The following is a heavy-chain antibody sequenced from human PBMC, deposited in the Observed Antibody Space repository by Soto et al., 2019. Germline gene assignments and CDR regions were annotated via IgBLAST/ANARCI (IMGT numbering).Heavy chain of an antibody. D-gene: IGHD3-22*01. Sequence: QVQLVQSGAEVKKPGSSVKVSCKASGGTFSSYTISWVRQAPGQGLEWMGRIIPILGIANYAQKFQGRVTITADKSMSTAYMELSSLRSEDTAVYYSAREGDSSGSYPHWGQGTLVTVSS. CDR1: GGTFSSYT. J-gene: IGHJ4*02. V-gene: IGHV1-69*08. CDR2: IIPILGIA. CDR3: AREGDSSGSYPH.